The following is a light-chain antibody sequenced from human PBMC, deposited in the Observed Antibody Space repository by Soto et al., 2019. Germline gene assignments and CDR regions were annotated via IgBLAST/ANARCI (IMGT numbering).Light chain of an antibody. Sequence: PGERATLSCRASQSVSSYLAWYQQKPGQAPRLLIYDASNRATGIPARFSGSGSGTDFTLTISSLEPEDFAVYYCQQRSNWPPVLTFGGGTKVEI. J-gene: IGKJ4*01. CDR1: QSVSSY. CDR2: DAS. V-gene: IGKV3-11*01. CDR3: QQRSNWPPVLT.